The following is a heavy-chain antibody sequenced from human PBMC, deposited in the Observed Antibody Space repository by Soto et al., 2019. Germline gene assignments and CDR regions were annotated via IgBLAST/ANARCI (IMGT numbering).Heavy chain of an antibody. J-gene: IGHJ6*01. V-gene: IGHV1-69*13. CDR1: GDTFSSYA. CDR2: IIPIFGTA. CDR3: ARVRIMVSKDYYYYPMGV. Sequence: SVKVSCKASGDTFSSYAINWVRQAPGQGLEWMGWIIPIFGTANYPQKFQGRVTISADESTSTAYMELSSLSFEDTAIYYYARVRIMVSKDYYYYPMGVWGQGTTVTVSS. D-gene: IGHD2-8*01.